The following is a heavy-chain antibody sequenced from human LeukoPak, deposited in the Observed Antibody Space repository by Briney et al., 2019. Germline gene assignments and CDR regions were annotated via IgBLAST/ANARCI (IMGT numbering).Heavy chain of an antibody. Sequence: GGSLRLSCAASGFTFITYSMNWVRQAPGKGLEWVSYISSSSSTIYYADSVKGRFTISRDNAKNSLYLQMNSLRAEDTAVYYCARDKYYYDSSGYSSFDYWGQGTLVTVS. J-gene: IGHJ4*02. CDR3: ARDKYYYDSSGYSSFDY. CDR1: GFTFITYS. D-gene: IGHD3-22*01. V-gene: IGHV3-48*01. CDR2: ISSSSSTI.